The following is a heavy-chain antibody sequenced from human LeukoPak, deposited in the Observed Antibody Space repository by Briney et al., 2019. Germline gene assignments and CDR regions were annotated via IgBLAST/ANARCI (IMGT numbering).Heavy chain of an antibody. D-gene: IGHD2-2*02. CDR2: IYTSGST. CDR1: GGSISSYY. Sequence: SETLSLTCTVSGGSISSYYWSWIRQPPGKGLEWIGYIYTSGSTNYNPSLKSRVTIPVDTSKNQFSLKLSSVTAADTAVYYCARHCSSTSCYTDGFDYWGQGTLVTVSS. CDR3: ARHCSSTSCYTDGFDY. V-gene: IGHV4-4*09. J-gene: IGHJ4*02.